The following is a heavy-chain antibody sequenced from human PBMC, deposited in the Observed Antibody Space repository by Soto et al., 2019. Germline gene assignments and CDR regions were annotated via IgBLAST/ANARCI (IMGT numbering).Heavy chain of an antibody. CDR2: ISSRSSTI. J-gene: IGHJ4*02. CDR1: GFTFSTYT. V-gene: IGHV3-48*01. CDR3: ARGPLPYQLLSFFDY. Sequence: GGSLRLSCAASGFTFSTYTMNWVRQAPGKGLEWVSYISSRSSTIYYADSVKGRFTISRDNAKNSLYLQMNSLRAEDTAVYYCARGPLPYQLLSFFDYWGQGTLVTVSS. D-gene: IGHD2-2*01.